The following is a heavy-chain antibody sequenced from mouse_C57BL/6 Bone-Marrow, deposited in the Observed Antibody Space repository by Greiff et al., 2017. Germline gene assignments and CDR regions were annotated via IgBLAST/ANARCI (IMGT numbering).Heavy chain of an antibody. D-gene: IGHD2-5*01. CDR1: GFSLTSYA. CDR2: IWTGGGT. Sequence: VKLVESGPGLVAPSQSLSITCTVSGFSLTSYAISWVRQPPGKGLEWLGVIWTGGGTNYNSAPKSRLSISKDNSKSQVFLKMNSLQTDDTTRYYFSRNMHYSNFVAMDYWGQGTSVTVSS. V-gene: IGHV2-9-1*01. J-gene: IGHJ4*01. CDR3: SRNMHYSNFVAMDY.